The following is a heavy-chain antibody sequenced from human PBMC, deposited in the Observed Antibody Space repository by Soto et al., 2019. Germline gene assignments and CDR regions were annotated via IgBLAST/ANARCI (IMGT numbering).Heavy chain of an antibody. V-gene: IGHV1-18*01. J-gene: IGHJ5*02. CDR3: ARSQPTIPELDWFDP. D-gene: IGHD5-12*01. CDR2: ISAYNGNT. Sequence: GASVKVSCKASGYTFTSYGISWVRQAPGQGLEWMGWISAYNGNTNYAQKLQGRVTMTTDTSTSTAYMELRSLRSDDTAVYYCARSQPTIPELDWFDPWGQGTLVTVSS. CDR1: GYTFTSYG.